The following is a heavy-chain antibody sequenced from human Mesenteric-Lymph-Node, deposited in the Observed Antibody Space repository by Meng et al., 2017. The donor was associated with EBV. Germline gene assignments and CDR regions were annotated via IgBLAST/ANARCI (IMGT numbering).Heavy chain of an antibody. D-gene: IGHD2-15*01. V-gene: IGHV4-4*02. CDR1: GGSISSSNW. CDR2: IYHGGDT. J-gene: IGHJ4*02. Sequence: QVRLQESGPGLVKPSEXLSLTCAVSGGSISSSNWWSWVRQPPGKGLEWIGEIYHGGDTNYNPSLKSRVTISVDKSKNQLSLKLNSVTAADTAVYYCTRKYCSGGSCSPGDWGQGTLVTVSS. CDR3: TRKYCSGGSCSPGD.